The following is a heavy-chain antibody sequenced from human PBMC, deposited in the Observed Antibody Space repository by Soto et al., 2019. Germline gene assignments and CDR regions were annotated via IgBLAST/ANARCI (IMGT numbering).Heavy chain of an antibody. CDR3: AKENGFQFINLGASGFDY. CDR2: ISGNGVST. D-gene: IGHD2-21*01. J-gene: IGHJ4*02. V-gene: IGHV3-23*01. CDR1: GFSFSNKA. Sequence: EVLLLESGGGLVQPGGSLRLSCAASGFSFSNKAMSWVRQAPGKGLEWVLIISGNGVSTYYTDSLKGRFTISRDNSKNMEDLEMNSLRVEDTAVYYCAKENGFQFINLGASGFDYCCQGSLVSVSS.